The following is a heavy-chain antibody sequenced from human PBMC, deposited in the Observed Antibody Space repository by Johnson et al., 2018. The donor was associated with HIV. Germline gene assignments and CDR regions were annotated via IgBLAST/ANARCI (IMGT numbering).Heavy chain of an antibody. CDR3: ARAGLSIAAAGTPPGAFDI. V-gene: IGHV3-23*01. J-gene: IGHJ3*02. CDR2: ISGSDAST. D-gene: IGHD6-13*01. Sequence: VQLLESGGGLVQPGGSLRLSCAASGFTFGSYAMNWVRQAPGKGLEWVSTISGSDASTYYADSVKGRFTIPREHSKNTLYLQMNSLRAEDTAVYYCARAGLSIAAAGTPPGAFDIWGQGTMVTVSS. CDR1: GFTFGSYA.